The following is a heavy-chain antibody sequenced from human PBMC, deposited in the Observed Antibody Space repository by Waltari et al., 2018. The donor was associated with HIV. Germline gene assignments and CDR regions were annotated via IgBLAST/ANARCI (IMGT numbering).Heavy chain of an antibody. CDR3: ARYCTSTSCYRGAFDI. CDR2: IYYTGNT. V-gene: IGHV4-31*03. J-gene: IGHJ3*02. D-gene: IGHD2-2*01. Sequence: QVQLQESGPGLVKPSQPLSLTCTVSGGSISSGGYYWSWIRQHPGKGLEWIGYIYYTGNTYYNPSLKSRITISVDTSKNQLSLSLTSVTAADTAVYYCARYCTSTSCYRGAFDIWGQGTLVTVSS. CDR1: GGSISSGGYY.